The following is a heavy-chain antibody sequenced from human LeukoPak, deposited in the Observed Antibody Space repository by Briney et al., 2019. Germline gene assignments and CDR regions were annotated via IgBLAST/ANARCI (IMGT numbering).Heavy chain of an antibody. D-gene: IGHD3-10*01. J-gene: IGHJ4*02. Sequence: GGSLRLSCAASGFTFSSYSMNWVHQAPGKGLEWVSSISSSSRHTYYVDSVKGRFTIYRDDAESSLYLQMNSLRAEDTAVYYCAKNFDSGSYYPNWGQGTLVTVSS. CDR1: GFTFSSYS. V-gene: IGHV3-21*04. CDR3: AKNFDSGSYYPN. CDR2: ISSSSRHT.